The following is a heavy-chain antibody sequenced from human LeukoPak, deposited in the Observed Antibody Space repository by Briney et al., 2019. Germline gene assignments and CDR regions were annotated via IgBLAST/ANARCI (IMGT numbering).Heavy chain of an antibody. J-gene: IGHJ4*02. V-gene: IGHV3-23*01. CDR1: GFTFRSFA. CDR3: VRIAAPGTRFDY. D-gene: IGHD6-13*01. CDR2: ISGSGADT. Sequence: GGSLRLSCAASGFTFRSFAMSWVRQAPGKGLEWVSAISGSGADTHYADSVKGRFTISRDNSKNTLHLQINSQRVEDKAIYYCVRIAAPGTRFDYWGQGTLVTVSS.